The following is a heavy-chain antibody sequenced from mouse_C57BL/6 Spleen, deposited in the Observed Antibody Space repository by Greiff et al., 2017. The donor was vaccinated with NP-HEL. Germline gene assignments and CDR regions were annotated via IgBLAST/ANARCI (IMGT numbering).Heavy chain of an antibody. CDR1: GYSFTGYY. V-gene: IGHV1-42*01. CDR3: ARSITTVVAHYYAMDY. CDR2: INPSTGGT. Sequence: VQLQQSGPELVKPGASVKISCKASGYSFTGYYMNWVKQSPEKSLEWIGEINPSTGGTTYNQKFKAKATLTVDKSSSTASMQIKSLTSEDSAVYYCARSITTVVAHYYAMDYWGQGTSVTVSS. J-gene: IGHJ4*01. D-gene: IGHD1-1*01.